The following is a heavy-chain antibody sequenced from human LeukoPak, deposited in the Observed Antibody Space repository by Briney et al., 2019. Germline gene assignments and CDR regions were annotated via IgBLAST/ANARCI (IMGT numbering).Heavy chain of an antibody. CDR3: ARQLGGFDSGYLDL. Sequence: GGSLRLSCAASGFTFSSYAMHWVRQAPGKGLEYVSAISSNGVSTYYADSVKGRFTISGDNSKNTLYLQMGSLRAEDMAVFYCARQLGGFDSGYLDLWGRGTLVTVSS. J-gene: IGHJ2*01. CDR1: GFTFSSYA. CDR2: ISSNGVST. V-gene: IGHV3-64*02. D-gene: IGHD5-12*01.